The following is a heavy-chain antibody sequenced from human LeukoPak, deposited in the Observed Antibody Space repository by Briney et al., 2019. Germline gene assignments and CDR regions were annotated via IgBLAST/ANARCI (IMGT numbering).Heavy chain of an antibody. J-gene: IGHJ4*02. CDR2: INQDGSKK. CDR1: RFTFSNYW. V-gene: IGHV3-7*01. CDR3: AKWGPYCVGDYCPALDS. D-gene: IGHD2-21*02. Sequence: GGSLRLSCVASRFTFSNYWMSWVRQAPGKGLERVANINQDGSKKRYADFMKGRFTISRDNAKESLYLQLSSLRAEDTAVYYCAKWGPYCVGDYCPALDSWGPGTLVTVSS.